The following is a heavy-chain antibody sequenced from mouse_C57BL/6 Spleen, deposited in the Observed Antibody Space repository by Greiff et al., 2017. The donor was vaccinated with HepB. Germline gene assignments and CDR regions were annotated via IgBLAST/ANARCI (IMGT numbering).Heavy chain of an antibody. CDR3: ARGDYYGRNYFDY. J-gene: IGHJ2*01. V-gene: IGHV15-2*01. CDR1: DSEVFPIAY. CDR2: ILPSIGRT. Sequence: QVQLKESGSELRSPGSSVKLSCKDFDSEVFPIAYMSWVRQKPGHGFEWIGGILPSIGRTIYGEKFEDKATLDADTLSNTAYLELNSLTSEDSAIYYCARGDYYGRNYFDYWGQGTTLTDSS. D-gene: IGHD1-1*01.